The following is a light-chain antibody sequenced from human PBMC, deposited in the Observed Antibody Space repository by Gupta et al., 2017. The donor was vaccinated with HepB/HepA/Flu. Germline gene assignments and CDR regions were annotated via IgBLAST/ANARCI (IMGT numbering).Light chain of an antibody. CDR1: QSVSTY. J-gene: IGKJ5*01. CDR2: DAS. CDR3: QQQSNGIT. V-gene: IGKV3-11*01. Sequence: EVVLTQFPDTLSLSPGERATLSCTASQSVSTYLAWYQQKPGQALRLLIYDASNRATGVPGRFSGSGSGTDFTLTISSVEPEDFAIYYCQQQSNGITFGQGTRLEMK.